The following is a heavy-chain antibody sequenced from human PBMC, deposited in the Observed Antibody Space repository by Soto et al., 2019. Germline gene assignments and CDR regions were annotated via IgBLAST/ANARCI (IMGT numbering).Heavy chain of an antibody. Sequence: SETLSLTCAVYGGSFSGYYWSWIRQPPGKGLEWIGEINHSGSTNYNPSLKSRVTISVDTSKNQFSLKLSSVTAADTAVYYCARSLSSAYYDFWSGPPRRCFEPWRQGTLVT. V-gene: IGHV4-34*01. CDR1: GGSFSGYY. CDR2: INHSGST. CDR3: ARSLSSAYYDFWSGPPRRCFEP. D-gene: IGHD3-3*01. J-gene: IGHJ5*02.